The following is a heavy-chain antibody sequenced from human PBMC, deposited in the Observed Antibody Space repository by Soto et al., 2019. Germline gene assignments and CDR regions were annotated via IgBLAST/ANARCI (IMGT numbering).Heavy chain of an antibody. CDR1: GFTFSSYW. Sequence: GGSLRLSCVVSGFTFSSYWMSWVRQAPGKGMERVANIKQDGSEQYYVDSVKGRFTISRDNARDSLYLQMNNLIVEDTAGYYCARDRGDWNDLDSWGQGTLVTVAS. V-gene: IGHV3-7*01. CDR2: IKQDGSEQ. CDR3: ARDRGDWNDLDS. J-gene: IGHJ4*02. D-gene: IGHD1-1*01.